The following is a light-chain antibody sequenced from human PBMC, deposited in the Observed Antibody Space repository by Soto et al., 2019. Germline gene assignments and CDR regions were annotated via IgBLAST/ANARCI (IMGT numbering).Light chain of an antibody. V-gene: IGKV3-11*01. CDR1: QSVGRY. J-gene: IGKJ1*01. CDR2: DAS. CDR3: HQRSSWPRT. Sequence: EIVLKQSPATLSLSPGEGATLSCRASQSVGRYLVWYQQKPGQAPRLLIYDASKRATGIPARFSGSGSGTDFTLTISILEPGDFAVYYCHQRSSWPRTFGRGTKVEIK.